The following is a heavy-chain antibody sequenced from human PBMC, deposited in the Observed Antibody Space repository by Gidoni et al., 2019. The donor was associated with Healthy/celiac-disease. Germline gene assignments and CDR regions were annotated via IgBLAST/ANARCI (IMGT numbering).Heavy chain of an antibody. J-gene: IGHJ4*02. CDR1: GGSFSGYY. CDR3: ARGSIGDWPPFDY. CDR2: INHSGST. Sequence: QVQLQQWGAGLLKPSETLSLTCAVYGGSFSGYYWSWIRQPPGKGLEWIGEINHSGSTNYNPSLKSRVTISVDTSKNQFSLKLSSVTAADTAVYYCARGSIGDWPPFDYWGQGTLVTVSS. V-gene: IGHV4-34*01. D-gene: IGHD2-21*02.